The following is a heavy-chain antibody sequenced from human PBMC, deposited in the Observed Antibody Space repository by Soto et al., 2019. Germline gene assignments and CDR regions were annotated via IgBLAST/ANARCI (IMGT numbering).Heavy chain of an antibody. CDR2: ISYDGSNK. D-gene: IGHD6-13*01. J-gene: IGHJ4*02. V-gene: IGHV3-30*03. CDR3: ASTEVIAAAGTDY. Sequence: GGSLRLSCAASGFTFSSYGMHWVRQAPGKGLEWVAVISYDGSNKYYADSVKGRFTISRDNSKNTLYLQMNSLRAEDTAVYYCASTEVIAAAGTDYWGQGTLVTVSS. CDR1: GFTFSSYG.